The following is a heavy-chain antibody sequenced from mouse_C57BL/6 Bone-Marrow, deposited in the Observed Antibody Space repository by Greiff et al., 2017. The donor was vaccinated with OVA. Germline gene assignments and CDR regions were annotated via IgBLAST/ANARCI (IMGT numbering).Heavy chain of an antibody. D-gene: IGHD2-3*01. J-gene: IGHJ2*01. CDR2: INPNNGGT. CDR3: ARYGWLLTLYYFDY. Sequence: VQLQQSGPELVKPGASVKISCKASGYTFTDYYMNWVKQSHGKSLEWIGDINPNNGGTSYNQKFKGKATLTVDKSSSTAYMELRSLTSEDSAVYYCARYGWLLTLYYFDYWGQGTTLTVSS. V-gene: IGHV1-26*01. CDR1: GYTFTDYY.